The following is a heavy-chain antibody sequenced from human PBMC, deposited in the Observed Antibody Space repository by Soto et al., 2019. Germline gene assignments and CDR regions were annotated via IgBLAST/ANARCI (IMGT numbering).Heavy chain of an antibody. Sequence: SETLSLTCTVSGGSISSGVYYWSGIRHHPGKGLEWIGYIYYSGITYYNPSLKSRVTISVDTSKNQFSLKLSAVTAADTAVYYRARFPGGGSSWYLSGYWGQGTLVTVSS. V-gene: IGHV4-31*03. D-gene: IGHD6-13*01. CDR2: IYYSGIT. CDR1: GGSISSGVYY. CDR3: ARFPGGGSSWYLSGY. J-gene: IGHJ4*02.